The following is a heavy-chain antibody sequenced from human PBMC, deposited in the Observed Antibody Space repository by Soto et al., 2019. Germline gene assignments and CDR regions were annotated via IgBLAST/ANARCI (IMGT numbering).Heavy chain of an antibody. V-gene: IGHV1-2*02. D-gene: IGHD3-3*01. J-gene: IGHJ5*02. CDR2: INPNSGGT. Sequence: GASVKVSCKASGYTFTGYYMHWVRQAPGQGLEWMGWINPNSGGTNYAQKFQGRVTMTRDTSISTAYMELSRLRSDDTAVYYCARDLEDMSITIFASFDPWGQGTLVTVSS. CDR1: GYTFTGYY. CDR3: ARDLEDMSITIFASFDP.